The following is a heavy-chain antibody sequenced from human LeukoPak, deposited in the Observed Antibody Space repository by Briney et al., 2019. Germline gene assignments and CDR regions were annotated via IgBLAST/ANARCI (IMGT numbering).Heavy chain of an antibody. V-gene: IGHV3-48*02. D-gene: IGHD6-6*01. J-gene: IGHJ4*02. CDR3: AREYSSSSGSVSDY. CDR2: ISSSSSTI. CDR1: GYTFSSYD. Sequence: SCKASGYTFSSYDVNWVRQAPGKGLEWVSYISSSSSTIYYADSVKGRFTISRDNAKNSLYLQMNSLRDEDTAVYYCAREYSSSSGSVSDYWGQGTLVTVSS.